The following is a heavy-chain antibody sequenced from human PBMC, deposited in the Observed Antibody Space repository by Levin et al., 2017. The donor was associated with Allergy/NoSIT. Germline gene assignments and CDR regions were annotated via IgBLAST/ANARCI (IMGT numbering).Heavy chain of an antibody. J-gene: IGHJ6*02. CDR1: GFTFSSYS. CDR2: ISSRSNYI. V-gene: IGHV3-21*01. CDR3: ARRNIGARDEDPYHYYGMDV. D-gene: IGHD6-13*01. Sequence: SGGSLRLSCAASGFTFSSYSMNWVRQAPGKGLEWVSSISSRSNYIKYADSVKGRFTISRDNAKNSLYLQMNSLRAEDTAVYYCARRNIGARDEDPYHYYGMDVWGQGTTVTVSS.